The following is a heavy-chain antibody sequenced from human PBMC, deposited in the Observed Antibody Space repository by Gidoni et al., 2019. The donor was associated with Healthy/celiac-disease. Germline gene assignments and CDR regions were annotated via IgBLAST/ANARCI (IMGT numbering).Heavy chain of an antibody. CDR1: GFTFSGSA. D-gene: IGHD5-18*01. V-gene: IGHV3-73*02. Sequence: EVQLVESGGGLVQPGGSLKLSCAASGFTFSGSAMHWVRQPSGKGLELVGLIRIKANSYATAYAASVKGRFTISRDDSKNTAYLQMNSLKTEDTAVYYCTRLVYSYGNDAFDIWGQGTMVTVSS. CDR3: TRLVYSYGNDAFDI. CDR2: IRIKANSYAT. J-gene: IGHJ3*02.